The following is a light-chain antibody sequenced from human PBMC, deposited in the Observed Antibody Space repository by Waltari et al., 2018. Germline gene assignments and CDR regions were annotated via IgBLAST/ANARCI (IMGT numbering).Light chain of an antibody. Sequence: QSVLTQAPSASGTPGQRVTISCSGSRSKIGSNTVNWYQQVPGTAPKPLIYAANTLPSGVPGRFSCSRSGTSASLAISGLQSEDEADYYCAAWDDSLEGPLFGGGTKLTVL. J-gene: IGLJ2*01. CDR2: AAN. CDR1: RSKIGSNT. CDR3: AAWDDSLEGPL. V-gene: IGLV1-44*01.